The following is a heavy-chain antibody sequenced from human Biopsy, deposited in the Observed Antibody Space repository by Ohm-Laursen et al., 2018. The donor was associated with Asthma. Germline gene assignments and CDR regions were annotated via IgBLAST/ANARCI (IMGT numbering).Heavy chain of an antibody. CDR2: HDHEEGGT. V-gene: IGHV1-24*01. D-gene: IGHD4-17*01. J-gene: IGHJ4*02. Sequence: ASAKVSCKISGYILTDLSMHWVRQAPGQGLEWMGGHDHEEGGTVNAWRFQGRVTMTEDTSTDTAYMELSSLSSDDTAVYYCASDFPKDYVRYNFQFWGQGTLVTVSS. CDR3: ASDFPKDYVRYNFQF. CDR1: GYILTDLS.